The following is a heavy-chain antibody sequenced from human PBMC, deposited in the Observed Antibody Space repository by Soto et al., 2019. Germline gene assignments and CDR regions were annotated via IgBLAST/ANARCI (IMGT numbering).Heavy chain of an antibody. V-gene: IGHV3-33*01. D-gene: IGHD6-13*01. CDR3: ARKGGAGHGSRWVDV. CDR1: GVSFSTYG. CDR2: IWHGGIHK. Sequence: QVQLVESGGGVVQPGRSLRLSCVASGVSFSTYGMQWVRQAPGKGLEWVASIWHGGIHKFHADAVKGRFAISRDNSMNPLYLPMSSLTDEDTAMYYCARKGGAGHGSRWVDVWGQGTLVTVSS. J-gene: IGHJ4*02.